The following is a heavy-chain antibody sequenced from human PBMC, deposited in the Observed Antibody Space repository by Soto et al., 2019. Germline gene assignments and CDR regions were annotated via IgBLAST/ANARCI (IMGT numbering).Heavy chain of an antibody. CDR3: ARDPSHGSGSYLDY. V-gene: IGHV3-33*01. CDR1: GFSFNNYG. CDR2: IWYDGSNK. Sequence: VGSLRLSCVASGFSFNNYGMHWVRQAPGKGLEWVAVIWYDGSNKYYADSVKGRFTISRDNSKNTLYLQMSSLRAEDTAVYFCARDPSHGSGSYLDYWGQGALVTVS. D-gene: IGHD3-10*01. J-gene: IGHJ4*02.